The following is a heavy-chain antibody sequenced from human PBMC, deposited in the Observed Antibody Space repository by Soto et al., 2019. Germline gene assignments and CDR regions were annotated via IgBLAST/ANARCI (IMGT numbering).Heavy chain of an antibody. J-gene: IGHJ4*02. CDR2: IGGYNGNA. CDR3: ARSSGTNTYYYY. Sequence: KNNVASVKVSCKASGYIFTSYGISWVRQAPGQGLEYMGWIGGYNGNANYAQKFQGRVTMTTDTSTSTAYMELTSLSSDDTAVYYCARSSGTNTYYYYWGQGTLVTVSS. V-gene: IGHV1-18*01. CDR1: GYIFTSYG. D-gene: IGHD3-22*01.